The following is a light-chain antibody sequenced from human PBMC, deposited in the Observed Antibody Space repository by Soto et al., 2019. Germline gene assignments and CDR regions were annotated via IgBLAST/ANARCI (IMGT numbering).Light chain of an antibody. Sequence: DIQMTQSPAPLSASVGDRVTITCRASQRLSSWLAWYQQKPGKAPKLLIYDASSLESGVPSTFSGSGSGTEFTLTISSLLPDDFAEYNCQQYTSYSPLTFGGGANVEIK. CDR2: DAS. J-gene: IGKJ4*01. CDR1: QRLSSW. V-gene: IGKV1-5*01. CDR3: QQYTSYSPLT.